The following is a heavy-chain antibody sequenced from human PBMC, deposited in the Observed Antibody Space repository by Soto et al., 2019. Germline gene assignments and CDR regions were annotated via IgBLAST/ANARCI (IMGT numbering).Heavy chain of an antibody. Sequence: EVQLVESGGGLVQPGGSLRLSCAASGLIFSDYHMDWVRQAPGKGLEWVGRIRRKANSYTTEYAASVTGRFTISRDDSKTSLYLQMNSLKSEDTAVYYCAMLGGWSGGSSGMDVWGQGTTVTVSS. V-gene: IGHV3-72*01. CDR1: GLIFSDYH. CDR2: IRRKANSYTT. CDR3: AMLGGWSGGSSGMDV. D-gene: IGHD6-19*01. J-gene: IGHJ6*02.